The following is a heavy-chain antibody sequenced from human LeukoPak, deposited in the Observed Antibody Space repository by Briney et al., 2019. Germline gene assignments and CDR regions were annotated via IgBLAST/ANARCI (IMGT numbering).Heavy chain of an antibody. V-gene: IGHV3-30*03. CDR1: GFTFSSYG. CDR3: ARDGWGYYYYGMDV. J-gene: IGHJ6*02. Sequence: PGRSLRLSCAASGFTFSSYGMPWVRQAPGKGLEWVAVISYDGSNKYYADSVKGRFTISRDNSKNTLYLQMNSLRAEDTAVYYCARDGWGYYYYGMDVWGQGTTVTVSS. D-gene: IGHD1-26*01. CDR2: ISYDGSNK.